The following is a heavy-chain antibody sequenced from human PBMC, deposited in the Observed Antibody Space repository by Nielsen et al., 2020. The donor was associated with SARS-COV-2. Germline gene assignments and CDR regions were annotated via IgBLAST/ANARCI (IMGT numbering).Heavy chain of an antibody. CDR3: TSLRITIFGVANPFDY. J-gene: IGHJ4*02. D-gene: IGHD3-3*01. CDR2: IRSKAYGGTT. V-gene: IGHV3-49*03. CDR1: GFTFGDYA. Sequence: GESLKISCTASGFTFGDYAMSWFRQAPGKGLEWVGFIRSKAYGGTTEYAASVKGRFTISRDDSKSIAYLQMNSLKTEDTAVYYCTSLRITIFGVANPFDYWGQVTLVTVSS.